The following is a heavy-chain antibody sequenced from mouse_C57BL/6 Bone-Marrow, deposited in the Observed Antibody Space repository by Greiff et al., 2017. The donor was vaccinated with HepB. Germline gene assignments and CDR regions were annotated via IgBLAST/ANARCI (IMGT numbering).Heavy chain of an antibody. CDR3: ATYYDYDLYYAMDY. D-gene: IGHD2-4*01. J-gene: IGHJ4*01. CDR1: GFNIKNTY. V-gene: IGHV14-3*01. Sequence: VQLKESVAELVRPGASVKLSCTASGFNIKNTYMHWVKQRPEQGLEWIGRIDPANGNTKYAPKFQGKATITADTSSNTAYLQLSSLTSEDTAIYYCATYYDYDLYYAMDYWGQGTSVTVSS. CDR2: IDPANGNT.